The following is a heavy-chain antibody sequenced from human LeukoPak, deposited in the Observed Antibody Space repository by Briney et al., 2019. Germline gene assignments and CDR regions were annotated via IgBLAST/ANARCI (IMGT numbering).Heavy chain of an antibody. V-gene: IGHV1-2*02. CDR1: GFPFIGYY. CDR3: ARNLWFGQLFDAFDV. D-gene: IGHD3-10*01. CDR2: INPNSGGT. Sequence: ASVKVSCKASGFPFIGYYIHWVRQAPGQGLEWMAWINPNSGGTNYAQKFQGRVTMTRDTSISTAYMELSGLRSDDTAVYYCARNLWFGQLFDAFDVWGQGTMVTVSS. J-gene: IGHJ3*01.